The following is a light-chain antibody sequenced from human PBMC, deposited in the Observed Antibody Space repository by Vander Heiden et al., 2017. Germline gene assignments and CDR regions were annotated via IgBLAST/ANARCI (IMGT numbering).Light chain of an antibody. CDR3: TPYLLAST. CDR2: LGS. Sequence: QSPQLLIYLGSNRASGIPDRFNRSGSGTDFTLKSSRVEPEDVGVYYCTPYLLASTFGHGTKVDIK. J-gene: IGKJ3*01. V-gene: IGKV2-28*01.